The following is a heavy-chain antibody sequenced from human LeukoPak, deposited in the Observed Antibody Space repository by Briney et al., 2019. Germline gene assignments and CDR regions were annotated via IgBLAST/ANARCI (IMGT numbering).Heavy chain of an antibody. CDR2: ISNSGSIR. Sequence: GGSLRLSCAASGFTFSSYEMNWVRQAPGKGLEWVSYISNSGSIRKYADSVKGRFTISRDNAKNSLYLQMNSLRAEDTALYYCARRFDYWGQGTLVTVSS. V-gene: IGHV3-48*03. CDR3: ARRFDY. CDR1: GFTFSSYE. J-gene: IGHJ4*02.